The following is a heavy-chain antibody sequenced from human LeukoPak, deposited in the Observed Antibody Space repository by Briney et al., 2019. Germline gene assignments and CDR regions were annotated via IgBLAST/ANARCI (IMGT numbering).Heavy chain of an antibody. CDR2: ISYDGDNK. Sequence: PGGSLRLSCAASGFTFSSYGMHWVRQAPGKGLEWVAVISYDGDNKYYADSVKGRFTISRDNAKNSLYLQMNSLRVEDTAVYYCARDRYCSGGSCYGDAFDIWGQGTMVTVSS. V-gene: IGHV3-30*03. J-gene: IGHJ3*02. D-gene: IGHD2-15*01. CDR3: ARDRYCSGGSCYGDAFDI. CDR1: GFTFSSYG.